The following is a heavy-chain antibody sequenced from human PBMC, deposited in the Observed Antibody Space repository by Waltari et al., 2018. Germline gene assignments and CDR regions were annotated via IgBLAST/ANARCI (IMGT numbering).Heavy chain of an antibody. Sequence: EGQLVESGGGLVKPGGSLRLSCAASGFTVTSTYMNWVRQAPGKGLEWVSTIYSSATTFYADSVKGRFIISRDNSKNILFLQMDDLRVNDTAVYFCARGGQIVRPRPLDLWGPGTLVTVSS. CDR2: IYSSATT. CDR1: GFTVTSTY. CDR3: ARGGQIVRPRPLDL. J-gene: IGHJ3*01. D-gene: IGHD6-6*01. V-gene: IGHV3-66*01.